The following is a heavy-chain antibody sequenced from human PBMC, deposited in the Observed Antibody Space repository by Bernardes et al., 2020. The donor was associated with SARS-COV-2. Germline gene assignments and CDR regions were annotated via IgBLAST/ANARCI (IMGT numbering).Heavy chain of an antibody. CDR1: GFSLSTSGVG. CDR2: IYWDDDK. CDR3: AHRYVDTAMVDAVDI. D-gene: IGHD5-18*01. J-gene: IGHJ3*02. Sequence: SGPTLVKPTQTLTLTCTFSGFSLSTSGVGVGWIRQPPGKALEWLALIYWDDDKRYSPSLKSRLTITKDTSKNQVVLTMTNMDPVDTATYYCAHRYVDTAMVDAVDIWGQGTMVTVSS. V-gene: IGHV2-5*02.